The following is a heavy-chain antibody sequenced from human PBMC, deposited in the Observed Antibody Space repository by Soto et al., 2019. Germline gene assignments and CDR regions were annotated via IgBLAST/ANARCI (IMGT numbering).Heavy chain of an antibody. CDR3: ARDLGAGEGDDYYYGMDV. V-gene: IGHV4-59*01. D-gene: IGHD3-10*01. J-gene: IGHJ6*02. CDR1: GGSIGSYY. Sequence: QVQLQESGPGLVKPSETPSLTCTVSGGSIGSYYWSWIRQPPGKGLEWIGYIYYSGSTNYNPSLKSRVTISVDTSKNQCSLKLSSVTAADTAVYYCARDLGAGEGDDYYYGMDVWGQGTTVTVSS. CDR2: IYYSGST.